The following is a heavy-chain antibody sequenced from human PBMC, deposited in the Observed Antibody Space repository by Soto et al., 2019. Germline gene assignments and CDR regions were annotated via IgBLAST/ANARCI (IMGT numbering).Heavy chain of an antibody. Sequence: EVQLVESGGGLVQPGGSLRLSCAASGFTFSYNSMNWVRQAPGKGLEWVSYISSGSSTTYYADSVKGRFTISRDNAKNSLYLQMNSLRPEDTAVYYCATQTGDSMGYWGQGTLVTVSS. CDR1: GFTFSYNS. J-gene: IGHJ4*02. CDR2: ISSGSSTT. V-gene: IGHV3-48*01. CDR3: ATQTGDSMGY. D-gene: IGHD2-21*01.